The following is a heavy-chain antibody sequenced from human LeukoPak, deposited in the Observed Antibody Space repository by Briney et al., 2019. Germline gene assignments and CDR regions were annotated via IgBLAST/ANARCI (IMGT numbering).Heavy chain of an antibody. CDR3: AEGGGYNTYYFDY. Sequence: GGSLRLSCAASGFTFSRYAMSWVRQAPGKGLEWVSGISGSGGGTYYADSVKGRFTISRDNSKNTLYLQMNSLRAEDTAVYYCAEGGGYNTYYFDYWGQGTLVTVSS. CDR1: GFTFSRYA. J-gene: IGHJ4*02. D-gene: IGHD5-24*01. CDR2: ISGSGGGT. V-gene: IGHV3-23*01.